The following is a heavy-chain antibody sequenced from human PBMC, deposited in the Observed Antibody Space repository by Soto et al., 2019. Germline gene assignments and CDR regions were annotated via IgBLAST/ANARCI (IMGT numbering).Heavy chain of an antibody. V-gene: IGHV3-48*03. CDR2: IDISGSAI. J-gene: IGHJ4*02. D-gene: IGHD3-10*01. CDR1: GFTFSSYE. CDR3: ARGPKDSYPGSRIFDF. Sequence: EVQLVESGGGFVQPGGSLRLSCVASGFTFSSYEMNWVRQAPGMGLQWVSYIDISGSAIYYADSVKGRFAISRDNSKNTLYLQMSSLRAEDSAIYYCARGPKDSYPGSRIFDFWGRGTLVTVSS.